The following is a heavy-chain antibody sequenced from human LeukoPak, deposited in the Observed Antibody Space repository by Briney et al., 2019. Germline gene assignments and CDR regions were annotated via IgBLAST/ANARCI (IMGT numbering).Heavy chain of an antibody. Sequence: SETLSLTCTVSGGSIRSYHWSWMRQPPGKGLEWIGYIYNSGSTNYSPSLKSRVTISVDTSKNQFSLKLSSVTAEDTAVYYCARYSSSGLDYWGQGTLVTVSS. CDR1: GGSIRSYH. CDR3: ARYSSSGLDY. D-gene: IGHD6-19*01. J-gene: IGHJ4*02. V-gene: IGHV4-59*01. CDR2: IYNSGST.